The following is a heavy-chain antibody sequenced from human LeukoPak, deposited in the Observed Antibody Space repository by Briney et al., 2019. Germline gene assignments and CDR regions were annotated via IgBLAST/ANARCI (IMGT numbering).Heavy chain of an antibody. CDR2: ISSDSGNI. V-gene: IGHV3-21*06. CDR3: ARDGSGSGDI. Sequence: GGSLRLSCAASGFTFSSYAMSWVRQAPGKGLEWVSSISSDSGNIYHTDSVKGRFTTSRDNAKNSVYLQMNSLTAEDTAVYYCARDGSGSGDIWGQGTLVTVSS. D-gene: IGHD2-15*01. CDR1: GFTFSSYA. J-gene: IGHJ4*02.